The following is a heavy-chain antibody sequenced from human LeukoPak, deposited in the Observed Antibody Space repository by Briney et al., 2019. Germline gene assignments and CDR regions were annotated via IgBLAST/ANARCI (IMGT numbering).Heavy chain of an antibody. CDR3: ARPKTYYYDTDNYYETYNFDY. Sequence: SGTLSLTCAVSGGSISSSNWWSWVRQPPGKGLEWIGEIYHSGSTNYNPSLKSRVTISVDKSKNQFSLKLSSVTAADTAVYYCARPKTYYYDTDNYYETYNFDYWGQGTLVTVSS. J-gene: IGHJ4*02. V-gene: IGHV4-4*02. CDR1: GGSISSSNW. CDR2: IYHSGST. D-gene: IGHD3-22*01.